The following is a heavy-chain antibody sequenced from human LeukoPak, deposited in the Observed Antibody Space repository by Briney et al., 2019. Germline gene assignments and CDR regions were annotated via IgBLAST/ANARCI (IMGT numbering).Heavy chain of an antibody. CDR1: GGSISSYY. CDR3: AREGGGTMYYDSSGYFDY. Sequence: SETLSLTCTVSGGSISSYYWSWIRQPPGKGPEWIGYIYYSGSTNYNLSLKSRVTISVDTSKNQFSLKLSSVTAADTAVYYCAREGGGTMYYDSSGYFDYWGQGTLVTVSS. D-gene: IGHD3-22*01. CDR2: IYYSGST. V-gene: IGHV4-59*01. J-gene: IGHJ4*02.